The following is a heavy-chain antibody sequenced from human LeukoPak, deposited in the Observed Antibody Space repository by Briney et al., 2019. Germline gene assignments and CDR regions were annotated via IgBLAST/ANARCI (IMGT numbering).Heavy chain of an antibody. J-gene: IGHJ5*02. CDR1: TLSIISFY. Sequence: SETLSLTGTVATLSIISFYWSWIRQPPGKVRGWIVYIYTSGSTNYNTSLKRRATISVDTSSNQFSRRLTSGTAADTAVYYCARHGSGRVRAACYNWFDPWGQGTLVTVSS. CDR3: ARHGSGRVRAACYNWFDP. D-gene: IGHD3-10*01. V-gene: IGHV4-4*09. CDR2: IYTSGST.